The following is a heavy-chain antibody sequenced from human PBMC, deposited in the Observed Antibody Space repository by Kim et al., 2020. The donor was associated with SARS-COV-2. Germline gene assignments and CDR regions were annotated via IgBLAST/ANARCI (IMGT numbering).Heavy chain of an antibody. V-gene: IGHV3-53*01. J-gene: IGHJ6*02. CDR3: ARDLEYSSSSLLYYGMDV. Sequence: KGRFTISRDNSKNTLYLQMNSLRAEDTAVYYCARDLEYSSSSLLYYGMDVWGQGTTVTVSS. D-gene: IGHD6-6*01.